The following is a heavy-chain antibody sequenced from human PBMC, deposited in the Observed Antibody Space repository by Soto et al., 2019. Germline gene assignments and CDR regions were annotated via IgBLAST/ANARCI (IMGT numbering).Heavy chain of an antibody. CDR1: GGSISSYY. V-gene: IGHV4-4*07. J-gene: IGHJ1*01. D-gene: IGHD3-22*01. Sequence: SETLSLTCTVSGGSISSYYWSWIRQPAGKGLEWIGRIYTSGSTNYNPSLKSRVTMSVDTSKNQFSLKLSSVTAADTAVYYCATGVVVNAGEYFQHWGQGTLVTVSS. CDR3: ATGVVVNAGEYFQH. CDR2: IYTSGST.